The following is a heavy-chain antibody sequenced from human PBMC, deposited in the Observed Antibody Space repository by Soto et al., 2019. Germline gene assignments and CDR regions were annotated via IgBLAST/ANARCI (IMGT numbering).Heavy chain of an antibody. CDR3: ASPALGAFDI. D-gene: IGHD3-16*01. CDR2: IYYSGST. Sequence: SETLSLTCTVSGVPISTDDYYWTWIRQPPGKGLEWIGYIYYSGSTYYNWSLKSRVTISVDTSKNQFSLKLSSVTAADTAVYYCASPALGAFDIWGQGTMVTVSS. V-gene: IGHV4-30-4*01. J-gene: IGHJ3*02. CDR1: GVPISTDDYY.